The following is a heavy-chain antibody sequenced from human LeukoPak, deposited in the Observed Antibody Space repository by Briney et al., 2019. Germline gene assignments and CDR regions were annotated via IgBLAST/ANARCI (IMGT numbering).Heavy chain of an antibody. D-gene: IGHD5-18*01. CDR3: AREGYSYGYTFDY. CDR2: ISSSSSYI. Sequence: GGSLRLSCAASGFTFSSYSVNWVRQAPGEGLEWGSSISSSSSYIYYADSVKGRFTISRDNAKNSLYLQMNSLRAEDTAVYYCAREGYSYGYTFDYWGQGTLVTVSS. V-gene: IGHV3-21*01. CDR1: GFTFSSYS. J-gene: IGHJ4*02.